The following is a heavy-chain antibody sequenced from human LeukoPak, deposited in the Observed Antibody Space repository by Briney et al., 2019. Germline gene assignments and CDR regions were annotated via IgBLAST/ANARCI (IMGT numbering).Heavy chain of an antibody. CDR3: AGGVYGYNAFDY. D-gene: IGHD5/OR15-5a*01. J-gene: IGHJ4*02. Sequence: GGSLRLSCAASGFTFRRYGLSWVRQAPGEGLEWVSHISSGRSVMNYADSVKGRFTISRDNGKNSVFLQMNSLRDEDTAVYYCAGGVYGYNAFDYWGQGTLVSVSS. CDR1: GFTFRRYG. CDR2: ISSGRSVM. V-gene: IGHV3-48*02.